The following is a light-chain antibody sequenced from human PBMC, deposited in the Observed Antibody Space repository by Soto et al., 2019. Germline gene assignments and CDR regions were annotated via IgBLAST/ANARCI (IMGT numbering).Light chain of an antibody. Sequence: QSVLTQPASVSGSRGQSITISCTGTSSDIGAYDYVSWYQQYPGRVPKLLIHEVTNRPSGVSDRFSGSKSGNTASLTISGLQTEDEADYYCSSHAGSSAFYVFGTGTKVTVL. CDR1: SSDIGAYDY. CDR2: EVT. J-gene: IGLJ1*01. V-gene: IGLV2-14*01. CDR3: SSHAGSSAFYV.